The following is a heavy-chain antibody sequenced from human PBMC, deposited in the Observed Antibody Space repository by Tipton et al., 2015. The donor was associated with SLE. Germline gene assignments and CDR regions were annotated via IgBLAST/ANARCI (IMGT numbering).Heavy chain of an antibody. CDR2: VYDSGTT. V-gene: IGHV4-39*07. Sequence: TLSLTCFVSGGYITSDIYYWGWIRQPPGKGLEWIGSVYDSGTTYYNPSLESRVTMSVDTSKNQFSLKLSSVTAADTAVYYCARDEYRYDATGYHLLGHFDFWGQGTLVTVSS. CDR3: ARDEYRYDATGYHLLGHFDF. CDR1: GGYITSDIYY. D-gene: IGHD3-22*01. J-gene: IGHJ4*02.